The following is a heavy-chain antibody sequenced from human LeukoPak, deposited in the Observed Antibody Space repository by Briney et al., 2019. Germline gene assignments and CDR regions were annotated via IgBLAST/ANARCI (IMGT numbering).Heavy chain of an antibody. D-gene: IGHD2-21*02. V-gene: IGHV4-61*02. CDR1: GVSISSAGYF. CDR3: VRESVRVETVVRPATHAFEI. J-gene: IGHJ3*02. Sequence: PSETLSLTCTVSGVSISSAGYFWTWIRQPAGKGLEWVGRIYTTGSTGYNPSLKSRVTVSADKSKNQFSLRLTSVTAADTAVYYCVRESVRVETVVRPATHAFEIWGQGRMVTVSS. CDR2: IYTTGST.